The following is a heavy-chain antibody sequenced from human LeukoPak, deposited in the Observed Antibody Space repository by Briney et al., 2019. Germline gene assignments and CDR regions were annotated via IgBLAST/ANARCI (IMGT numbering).Heavy chain of an antibody. D-gene: IGHD3-10*02. CDR1: GFTFSSYG. J-gene: IGHJ6*04. CDR3: AELGITMIGGV. Sequence: GGSLRLSCAASGFTFSSYGMSWVRQAPGKGLEWVSTISGRGGGTYYADSVKGRFTISRDNAKNSLYLQMNSLRAEDTAVYYCAELGITMIGGVWGKGTTVTISS. CDR2: ISGRGGGT. V-gene: IGHV3-23*01.